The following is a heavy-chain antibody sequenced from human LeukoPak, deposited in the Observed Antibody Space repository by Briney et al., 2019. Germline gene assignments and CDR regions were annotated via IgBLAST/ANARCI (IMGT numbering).Heavy chain of an antibody. CDR3: ARNAVEQHLAYFDY. CDR2: IYYSGTT. J-gene: IGHJ4*02. CDR1: IYSISSTHW. D-gene: IGHD6-13*01. V-gene: IGHV4-28*01. Sequence: SETLSLTCAVSIYSISSTHWWGWIRHPPGKGLEWMGNIYYSGTTYYNPSLKSRVTISVDTSKNQFSLKLSSVTAADTAVYYCARNAVEQHLAYFDYWGQGTLVTVSS.